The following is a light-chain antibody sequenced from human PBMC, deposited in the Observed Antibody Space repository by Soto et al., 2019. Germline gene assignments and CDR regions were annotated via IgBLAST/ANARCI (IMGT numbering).Light chain of an antibody. V-gene: IGKV3-20*01. J-gene: IGKJ2*01. Sequence: EIVLTQSPGTLSLSPGEIATLSCRAIQSVRSSHLSWYQQKPGQAPRLLIYGASSSATGIPDRFSGSGYGTDFTLTISRLEPEDFAVYNSKQYSSXPLTCGQGTKV. CDR1: QSVRSSH. CDR2: GAS. CDR3: KQYSSXPLT.